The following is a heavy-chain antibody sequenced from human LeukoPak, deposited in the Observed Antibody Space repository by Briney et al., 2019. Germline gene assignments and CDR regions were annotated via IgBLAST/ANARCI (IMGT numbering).Heavy chain of an antibody. CDR2: IYYSVST. Sequence: SETLSLTCTVSGGSISSYYWSWIRQPPGKGLEWIGYIYYSVSTSYNPSLKSRVTISVDTSKNHLSLKLSSATAADTAVYYGARHIGSSWYARFEYFQHWGQGTLVTVSS. CDR3: ARHIGSSWYARFEYFQH. J-gene: IGHJ1*01. CDR1: GGSISSYY. D-gene: IGHD6-13*01. V-gene: IGHV4-59*08.